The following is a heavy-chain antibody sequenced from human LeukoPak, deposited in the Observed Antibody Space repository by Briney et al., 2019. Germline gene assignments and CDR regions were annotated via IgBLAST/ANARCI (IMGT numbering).Heavy chain of an antibody. V-gene: IGHV4-34*01. CDR1: GGSFSGYY. J-gene: IGHJ2*01. CDR2: MNHSGST. CDR3: ARRGLLLRYFDL. Sequence: SETLSLTCAVYGGSFSGYYWSWIRQPPGKGLEWIGEMNHSGSTNYNPSLKSRVTISVDTSKNQFSLKLSSVTAADTAVYYCARRGLLLRYFDLWGRGTLVTVSS. D-gene: IGHD1-26*01.